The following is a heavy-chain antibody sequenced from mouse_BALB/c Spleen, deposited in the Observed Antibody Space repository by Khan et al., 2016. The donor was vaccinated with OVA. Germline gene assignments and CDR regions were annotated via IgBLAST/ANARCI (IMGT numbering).Heavy chain of an antibody. CDR2: IYPGTDNS. CDR1: GYIFTSYW. D-gene: IGHD3-2*02. Sequence: QVQLKQSGAELVRPGASVKLSCKTSGYIFTSYWIHWVKQGSGQGLEWIARIYPGTDNSYYNEKFKDKATLTADKSSSTASMQLSSLKSEDSDVYFCAREEALYHVDHWGQGTTLTVSS. CDR3: AREEALYHVDH. V-gene: IGHV1-76*01. J-gene: IGHJ2*01.